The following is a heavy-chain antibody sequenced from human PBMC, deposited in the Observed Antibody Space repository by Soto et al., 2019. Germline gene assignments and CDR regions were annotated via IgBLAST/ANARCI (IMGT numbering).Heavy chain of an antibody. Sequence: PGGSLRLSCAASGFTFSSYGMHWVRQAPGKGLEWVAVISYDGSNKYYADSVKGRFTISRDNSKNTLYLQMNSLRAEDTAVYYCAKGYSSSPALDYWGQGTLVTVPQ. CDR2: ISYDGSNK. CDR1: GFTFSSYG. J-gene: IGHJ4*02. CDR3: AKGYSSSPALDY. V-gene: IGHV3-30*18. D-gene: IGHD6-13*01.